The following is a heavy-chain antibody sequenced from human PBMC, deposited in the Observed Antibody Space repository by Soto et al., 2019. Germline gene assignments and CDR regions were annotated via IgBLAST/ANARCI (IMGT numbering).Heavy chain of an antibody. D-gene: IGHD6-19*01. J-gene: IGHJ5*02. CDR2: ISSSSSTI. Sequence: GGSLRLSCAASGFTFSSYSMNWVRQAPGKGLEWVSYISSSSSTIYYADSVKGRFTISRENAKNSLYLQMNSLRDEDTAVYYCARDSVAGMGNWFDPWGQEPWSPSPQ. CDR3: ARDSVAGMGNWFDP. CDR1: GFTFSSYS. V-gene: IGHV3-48*02.